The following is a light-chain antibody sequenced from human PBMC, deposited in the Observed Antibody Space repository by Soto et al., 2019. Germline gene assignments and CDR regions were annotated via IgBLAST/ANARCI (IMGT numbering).Light chain of an antibody. CDR2: KAS. V-gene: IGKV1-5*03. Sequence: IQMTQSPSTLSGSVGDRVTITCRASQTISSWLAWYQQKPGKAPKLLIYKASTLKSGVPSRFSGSGSGTEFTLTISSLQPDDFAIYYCQHYNSYSEAFGQGTKVELK. CDR3: QHYNSYSEA. CDR1: QTISSW. J-gene: IGKJ1*01.